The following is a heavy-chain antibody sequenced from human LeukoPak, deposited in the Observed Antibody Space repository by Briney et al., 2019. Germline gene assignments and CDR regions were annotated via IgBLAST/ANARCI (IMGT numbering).Heavy chain of an antibody. CDR3: VRDAVWGSNRHDAFDI. V-gene: IGHV3-30*02. CDR2: IRYDGTNK. J-gene: IGHJ3*02. CDR1: GFTFSIFG. Sequence: GGSLRLSCTASGFTFSIFGMHWVRQAPGKGLEWVAFIRYDGTNKYYADSVKGRFTISRDNSKNTLYLLMNSLRAEDTAVYYCVRDAVWGSNRHDAFDIWGQGTMVTVSS. D-gene: IGHD3-16*02.